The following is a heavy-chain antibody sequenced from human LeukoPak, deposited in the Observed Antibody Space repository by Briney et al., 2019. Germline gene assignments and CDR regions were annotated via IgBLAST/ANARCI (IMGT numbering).Heavy chain of an antibody. CDR2: LYYSGST. V-gene: IGHV4-39*01. CDR3: ALITMNPPYYYYGIDV. Sequence: SETLSLTCTVSGGSITSTAYYWGWIRQPPGKGLEWIGSLYYSGSTYYNPSLQSRVTIAVDTSKNQFSLRLTSVTAADTAVYYCALITMNPPYYYYGIDVWGQGTTVTVSS. D-gene: IGHD3-22*01. CDR1: GGSITSTAYY. J-gene: IGHJ6*02.